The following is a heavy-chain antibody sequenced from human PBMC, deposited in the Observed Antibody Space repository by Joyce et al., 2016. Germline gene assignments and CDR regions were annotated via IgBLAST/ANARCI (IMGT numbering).Heavy chain of an antibody. J-gene: IGHJ4*02. D-gene: IGHD6-13*01. Sequence: QVQLVESGGGVVKPGRSLRLSCAASGFTFSNYGMHWVRQATGKVLEGVAVISYDGSNKYYVDSVKGRFTISRDNSKNTLYLQMNSLRPEDTAVYYCARALGWDSNSCHDYWGQGTLVTVSS. V-gene: IGHV3-30*03. CDR3: ARALGWDSNSCHDY. CDR2: ISYDGSNK. CDR1: GFTFSNYG.